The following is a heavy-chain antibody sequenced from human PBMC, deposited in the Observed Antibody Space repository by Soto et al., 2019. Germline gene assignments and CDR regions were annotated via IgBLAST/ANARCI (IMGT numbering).Heavy chain of an antibody. CDR3: AKDSGSYIRSGFDP. Sequence: PGGSLRLSCAASGFTFSSYAMSRVRQAPGKGLEWVSAISGSGGSTYYADSVKGRLTLSRDNSKNTLYLQMNSLRAEDSAVYYCAKDSGSYIRSGFDPWGQGTLVTVSS. CDR2: ISGSGGST. D-gene: IGHD1-26*01. J-gene: IGHJ5*02. CDR1: GFTFSSYA. V-gene: IGHV3-23*01.